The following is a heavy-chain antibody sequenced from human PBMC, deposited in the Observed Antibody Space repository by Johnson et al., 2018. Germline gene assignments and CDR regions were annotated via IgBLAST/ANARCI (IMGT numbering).Heavy chain of an antibody. D-gene: IGHD3-3*01. J-gene: IGHJ6*03. Sequence: EVQLVESGGGVVRPGGSLRLSCAASGFTFDDYGMSWVRQAPGKGLEWVSVIYSGARTNYADSVKGRFTISRDNSKNTLHLQMNSLRAEDTAVYFCASVGLSDYDFGGGRIDYYYMDVWGKGTTVTVSS. CDR2: IYSGART. V-gene: IGHV3-66*02. CDR3: ASVGLSDYDFGGGRIDYYYMDV. CDR1: GFTFDDYG.